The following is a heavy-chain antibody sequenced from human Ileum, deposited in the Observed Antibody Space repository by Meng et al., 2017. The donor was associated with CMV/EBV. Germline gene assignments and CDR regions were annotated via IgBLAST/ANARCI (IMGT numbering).Heavy chain of an antibody. J-gene: IGHJ6*02. D-gene: IGHD3-10*01. V-gene: IGHV3-23*01. CDR3: AKDDPLFGSKSYYLQTYGMDV. CDR1: GFNFFNHA. Sequence: GESLKISCTASGFNFFNHAMSWVRQAPGKGLEWVSAISGSGGRTYYAGSVKGRFTISRDNSNNTFYLQMNSLRDEDTAVYFCAKDDPLFGSKSYYLQTYGMDVWGQGTTVTVSS. CDR2: ISGSGGRT.